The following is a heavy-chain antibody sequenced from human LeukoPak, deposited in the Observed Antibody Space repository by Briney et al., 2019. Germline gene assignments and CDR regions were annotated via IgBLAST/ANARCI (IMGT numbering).Heavy chain of an antibody. V-gene: IGHV3-7*01. CDR2: IKQDGSEK. CDR1: GFSFSHYW. CDR3: AREGTSQSLAY. Sequence: GGSLRLSCAASGFSFSHYWMSWVRQAPGKGLEWVANIKQDGSEKYYVDSVKGRFTISRDNAKNSLYLQMNSPRAEDTAVYYCAREGTSQSLAYWGQGTLVTVSS. J-gene: IGHJ4*02. D-gene: IGHD3-10*01.